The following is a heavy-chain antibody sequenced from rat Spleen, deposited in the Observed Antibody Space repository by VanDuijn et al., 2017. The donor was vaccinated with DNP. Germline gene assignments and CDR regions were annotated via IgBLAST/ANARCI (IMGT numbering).Heavy chain of an antibody. D-gene: IGHD1-11*01. J-gene: IGHJ2*01. V-gene: IGHV5-25*01. CDR3: ATGCVFDY. CDR1: GFTFSNHD. CDR2: ISNSGSRT. Sequence: EVQLVESGGGLVQPGRSMKLSCAVSGFTFSNHDMAWVRQAPKKGLEGVATISNSGSRTYYRDSVKGRFTISRDNAKRILFLQMDSLRSEDTATYYCATGCVFDYWGQGVMVTVSS.